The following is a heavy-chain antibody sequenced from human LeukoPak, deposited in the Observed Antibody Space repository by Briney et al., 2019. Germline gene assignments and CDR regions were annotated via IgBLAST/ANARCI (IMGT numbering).Heavy chain of an antibody. D-gene: IGHD3-16*01. V-gene: IGHV3-21*01. Sequence: GGSLRLSCAASGFTFSSYSMNWVRQAPGKGLEWVSSISSSSSYIYYADSVKGRFTISRDNAKNSLYLQINSLRAEDTAVYYCARDDGFTTPQITGYFDYWGQGTLVTVSS. J-gene: IGHJ4*02. CDR3: ARDDGFTTPQITGYFDY. CDR2: ISSSSSYI. CDR1: GFTFSSYS.